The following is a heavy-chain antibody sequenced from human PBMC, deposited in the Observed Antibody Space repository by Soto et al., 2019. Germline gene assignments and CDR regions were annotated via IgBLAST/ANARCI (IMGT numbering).Heavy chain of an antibody. CDR1: GFTFSSYA. V-gene: IGHV3-23*01. CDR2: ISGSGGST. D-gene: IGHD3-22*01. J-gene: IGHJ5*01. CDR3: AKDGVYYYDSSAYLNWFDS. Sequence: PGGSLRLSCAASGFTFSSYAMSWVRQAPGKGLEWVSAISGSGGSTYYADSVKGRFTISRDNSKNTLYLQMNSLRAEDTAVYYCAKDGVYYYDSSAYLNWFDSWGQGT.